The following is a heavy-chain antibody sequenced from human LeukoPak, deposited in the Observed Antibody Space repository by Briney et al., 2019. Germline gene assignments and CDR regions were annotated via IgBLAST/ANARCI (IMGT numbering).Heavy chain of an antibody. CDR1: GYTFTSYG. V-gene: IGHV1-18*01. D-gene: IGHD3-22*01. J-gene: IGHJ3*02. CDR3: ARELGYYDSSGYYPLDAFDI. Sequence: ASVKVSCKASGYTFTSYGISWVRQAPGQGLEWMGWISAYNGNTNYAQKLQGRVTMTTDTSTSTAYMELRSLRSDDTAVYYCARELGYYDSSGYYPLDAFDIWGQGTMVTVSS. CDR2: ISAYNGNT.